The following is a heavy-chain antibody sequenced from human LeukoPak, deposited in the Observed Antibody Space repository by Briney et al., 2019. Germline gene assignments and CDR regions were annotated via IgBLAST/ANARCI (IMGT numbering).Heavy chain of an antibody. CDR1: GGSISIYY. CDR3: ARDPAGGSYFDY. D-gene: IGHD1-26*01. CDR2: IHKSGST. Sequence: SETLSLTCTVSGGSISIYYWSWIRQPPGKGLEWIGNIHKSGSTFYNPSLKSRITISVDTSKNQFSLKLTSVTAADTAVYYCARDPAGGSYFDYWGQGALVTVSS. V-gene: IGHV4-59*12. J-gene: IGHJ4*02.